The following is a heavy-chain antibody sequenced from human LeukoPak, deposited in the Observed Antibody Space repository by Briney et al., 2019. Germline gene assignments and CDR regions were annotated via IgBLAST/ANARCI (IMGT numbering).Heavy chain of an antibody. CDR2: ISSSSYI. CDR3: ASRNNSSGWYEYWFDP. CDR1: GFSFSSYS. D-gene: IGHD6-19*01. Sequence: PGGSLRLSCAASGFSFSSYSMNWVRQAPGKGLEWVSSISSSSYIYYADSVKGRFTISRDNAKNSLYLQMNSLRAEDTAVYYCASRNNSSGWYEYWFDPWGQGTLVTVSS. V-gene: IGHV3-21*01. J-gene: IGHJ5*02.